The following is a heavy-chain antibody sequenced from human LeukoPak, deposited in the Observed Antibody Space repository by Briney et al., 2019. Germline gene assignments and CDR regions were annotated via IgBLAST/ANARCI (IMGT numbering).Heavy chain of an antibody. J-gene: IGHJ3*02. CDR3: ARAPNYYGSGSQGDAFDI. CDR1: GYTFTSYA. V-gene: IGHV1-3*01. D-gene: IGHD3-10*01. CDR2: TNAGNGNT. Sequence: ASVTVSCKASGYTFTSYAMHWVRQAPGQRLEWMGWTNAGNGNTKYSQKFQGRVTITRDTSASTAYMELSSLRSEDTAVYYCARAPNYYGSGSQGDAFDIWGQGTMVTVSS.